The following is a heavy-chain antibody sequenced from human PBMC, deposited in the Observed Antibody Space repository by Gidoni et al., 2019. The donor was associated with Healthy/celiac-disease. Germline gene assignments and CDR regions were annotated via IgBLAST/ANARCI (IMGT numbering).Heavy chain of an antibody. CDR2: ISSNGGST. V-gene: IGHV3-64D*08. D-gene: IGHD6-19*01. Sequence: EVQLVESGGGLVQPGGSLRLSCSASGFTFSSYAMHWVRQAPGKGLEYVSAISSNGGSTYYADSVKGRFTISRDNSKNTLYLQMSSLRAEDTAVYYCVKGARSIAVGFWFDPWGQGTLVTVSS. CDR1: GFTFSSYA. CDR3: VKGARSIAVGFWFDP. J-gene: IGHJ5*02.